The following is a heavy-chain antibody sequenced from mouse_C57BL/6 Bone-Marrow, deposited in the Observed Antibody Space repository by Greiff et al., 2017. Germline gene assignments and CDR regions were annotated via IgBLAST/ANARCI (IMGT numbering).Heavy chain of an antibody. CDR2: IDPSGSYT. CDR3: LTAQATAWFAY. J-gene: IGHJ3*01. V-gene: IGHV1-50*01. CDR1: GYTFTSYW. D-gene: IGHD3-2*02. Sequence: QVQLQQPGAELVKPGASVKLSCKASGYTFTSYWMQWVKQRPGQGLEWIGEIDPSGSYTNYNQKFKGKATLTVDTSSSTAYMQLSSLTSEDAAVYYCLTAQATAWFAYWGQGTLVTVSA.